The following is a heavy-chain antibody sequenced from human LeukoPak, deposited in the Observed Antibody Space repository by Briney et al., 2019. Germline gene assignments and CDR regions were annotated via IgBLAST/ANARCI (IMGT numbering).Heavy chain of an antibody. J-gene: IGHJ6*04. Sequence: GGSLRLSCAASGFTFRTYAMTWVRQTPGKGLEWVSSISGSGDGTYYADSVKGRFTISRDNAKNSLYLQMNSLRAEDTAVYYCAELGITMIGGVWGKGTTVTISS. D-gene: IGHD3-10*02. V-gene: IGHV3-23*01. CDR2: ISGSGDGT. CDR3: AELGITMIGGV. CDR1: GFTFRTYA.